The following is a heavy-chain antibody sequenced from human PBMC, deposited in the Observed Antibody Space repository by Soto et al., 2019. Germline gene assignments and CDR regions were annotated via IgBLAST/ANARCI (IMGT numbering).Heavy chain of an antibody. D-gene: IGHD5-18*01. CDR3: ARSEMGYRNGYYYFGMDV. CDR1: GFTFNYYA. Sequence: GGSLRLSCAASGFTFNYYAMHWVRQAPGKGLEWVAVISNDGGNKYYADSVQGRFTISRDNSKNTLDLQMNSLRAEDTAGYYCARSEMGYRNGYYYFGMDVWGQGTTVTVSS. J-gene: IGHJ6*02. V-gene: IGHV3-30-3*01. CDR2: ISNDGGNK.